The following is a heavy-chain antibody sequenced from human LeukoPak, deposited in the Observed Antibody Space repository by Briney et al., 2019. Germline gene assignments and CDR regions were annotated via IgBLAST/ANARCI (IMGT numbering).Heavy chain of an antibody. Sequence: DSVNVSCKDSGYILIDYDINWVRQAPGQRREWMGWIRTYNANTNYAQKFQGRVTMTSDTSTSTAYMERRNLRSDDTAMYCCARPLNGYGSSSLDYWGQGTLVTVSS. CDR1: GYILIDYD. D-gene: IGHD6-13*01. J-gene: IGHJ4*02. V-gene: IGHV1-18*01. CDR3: ARPLNGYGSSSLDY. CDR2: IRTYNANT.